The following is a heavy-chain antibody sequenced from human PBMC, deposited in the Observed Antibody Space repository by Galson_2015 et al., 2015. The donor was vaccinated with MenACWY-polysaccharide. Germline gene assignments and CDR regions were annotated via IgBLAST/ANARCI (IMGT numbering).Heavy chain of an antibody. CDR3: ARDLNYGSGNY. CDR1: GYTFTSYY. V-gene: IGHV1-46*01. Sequence: SVKVSCKASGYTFTSYYMYWVRQAPGQGLEWMGMINPSGGSTYYAQKFQGTVTMTRDTSTSTVYMELSSLRSEDTAVYFCARDLNYGSGNYWGQGTLVTVSS. J-gene: IGHJ4*02. D-gene: IGHD3-10*01. CDR2: INPSGGST.